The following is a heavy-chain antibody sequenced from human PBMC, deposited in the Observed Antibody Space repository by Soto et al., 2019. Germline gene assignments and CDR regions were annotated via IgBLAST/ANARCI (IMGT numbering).Heavy chain of an antibody. D-gene: IGHD5-18*01. V-gene: IGHV1-69*13. Sequence: SVKVSCKASGGTFSSYAISWVRQAPGQGLEWMGGIIPIFGTANYAQKFQGRVTVTADESTSTAYMELSSLRSEDTAVYYCARERMGGYSYGYLRDYYYGMDVWGQGTTVTVSS. CDR3: ARERMGGYSYGYLRDYYYGMDV. J-gene: IGHJ6*02. CDR2: IIPIFGTA. CDR1: GGTFSSYA.